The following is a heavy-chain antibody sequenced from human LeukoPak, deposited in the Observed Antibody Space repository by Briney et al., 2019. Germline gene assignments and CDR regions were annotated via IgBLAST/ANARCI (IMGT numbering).Heavy chain of an antibody. CDR3: ARDKNWYLFDY. V-gene: IGHV7-4-1*02. CDR1: GYTFSDYT. CDR2: INTITGNP. D-gene: IGHD6-13*01. Sequence: ASVKVSCKASGYTFSDYTMSWVRQAPGQGLEWMGWINTITGNPTYAQGFTGRFVFSLDTSVSTAYLQINSLKAEDTAVYYCARDKNWYLFDYWGQGTLVTVSS. J-gene: IGHJ4*02.